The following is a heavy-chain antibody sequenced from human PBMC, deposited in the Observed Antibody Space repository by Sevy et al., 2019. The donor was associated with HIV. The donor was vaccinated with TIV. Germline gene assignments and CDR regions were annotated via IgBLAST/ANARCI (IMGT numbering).Heavy chain of an antibody. V-gene: IGHV3-48*02. J-gene: IGHJ2*01. Sequence: GGSLRLSCAASGFTFSSYSMNWVRQAPGKGLEWVSYISSSSSTIYYAVSVKGRFTISRDNAKNSLYLQMNSLRDEDTAVYYCARAYGDDAYWYFDLWGRGTLVTVSS. CDR2: ISSSSSTI. CDR1: GFTFSSYS. D-gene: IGHD4-17*01. CDR3: ARAYGDDAYWYFDL.